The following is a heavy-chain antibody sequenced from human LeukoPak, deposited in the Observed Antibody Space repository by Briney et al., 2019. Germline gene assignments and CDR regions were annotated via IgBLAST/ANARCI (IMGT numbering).Heavy chain of an antibody. D-gene: IGHD2-21*01. CDR1: GFTFSSYW. CDR2: IKQDGSEK. Sequence: PGGSLRLSCAASGFTFSSYWMSWVRQAPGKGLEWVASIKQDGSEKYYVDSVKGRFTISRDNAKNSLYLQMNSLRAEDTALYYCARAPGERCCDTWGEGTLVTVSS. J-gene: IGHJ5*02. V-gene: IGHV3-7*01. CDR3: ARAPGERCCDT.